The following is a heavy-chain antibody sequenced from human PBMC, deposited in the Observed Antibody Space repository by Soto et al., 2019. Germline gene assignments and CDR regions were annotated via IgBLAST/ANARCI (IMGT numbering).Heavy chain of an antibody. V-gene: IGHV1-69*01. CDR3: ARDLSSDSTGFRGYDL. D-gene: IGHD3-10*01. Sequence: QVPLVQSGAEVKKAGSSVKVSCKASGGTVSSYAITWVRQAPGKGLEWMGVFIPIFVSAHYAQKFQGRVTITADESSSTAYMELSGLRSEDTAIYYCARDLSSDSTGFRGYDLWGQGTLVTVSS. CDR2: FIPIFVSA. J-gene: IGHJ4*02. CDR1: GGTVSSYA.